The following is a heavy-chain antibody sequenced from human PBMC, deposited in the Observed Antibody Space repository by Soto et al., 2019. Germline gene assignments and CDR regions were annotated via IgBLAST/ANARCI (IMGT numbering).Heavy chain of an antibody. CDR1: GFTFSSYD. Sequence: EVQLVESGGGLVQPGGSLRLSCAASGFTFSSYDMHWVRQATGKGLEWVSAIGTAGDTYYPGSVKGRFTISRENAKNSLYLQMNRRRAEDTAVYYCAREGRTNYYYCGMDVWGQGTTVTVSS. CDR3: AREGRTNYYYCGMDV. J-gene: IGHJ6*02. CDR2: IGTAGDT. V-gene: IGHV3-13*01.